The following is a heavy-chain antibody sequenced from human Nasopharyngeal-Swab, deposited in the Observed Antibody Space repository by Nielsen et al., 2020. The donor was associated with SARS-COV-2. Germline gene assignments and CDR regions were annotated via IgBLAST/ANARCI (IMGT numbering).Heavy chain of an antibody. J-gene: IGHJ6*02. CDR3: ARVPRDHYYYGMDV. V-gene: IGHV4-39*07. CDR2: IYYSGST. D-gene: IGHD5-24*01. Sequence: WSRQCPGQGLEWIGSIYYSGSTYYNPSLKSRVTISVATSKNQFSLKLSSVTAADTAVYYCARVPRDHYYYGMDVWGQGTTVTVSS.